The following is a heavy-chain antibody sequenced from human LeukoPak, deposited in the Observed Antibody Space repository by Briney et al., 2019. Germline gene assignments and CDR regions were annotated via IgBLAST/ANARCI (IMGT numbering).Heavy chain of an antibody. CDR1: GFTFSSYA. CDR2: ISGGSGTT. Sequence: GGSLRLSCAVSGFTFSSYAMSWVRQASGKGLEWVSVISGGSGTTYYADSVKGRFTISRDNSKNTLYLQINSLRAEDTAVYYCAKDLSSSHVSEYFDCWGQGTLVTVSS. V-gene: IGHV3-23*01. CDR3: AKDLSSSHVSEYFDC. J-gene: IGHJ4*02. D-gene: IGHD6-6*01.